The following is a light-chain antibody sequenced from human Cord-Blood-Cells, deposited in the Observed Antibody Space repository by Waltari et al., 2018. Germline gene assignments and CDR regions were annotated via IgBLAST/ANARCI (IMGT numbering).Light chain of an antibody. V-gene: IGLV2-23*03. CDR1: SSHVGRSTL. CDR2: EGS. Sequence: QSARTQSAPVSRSSDQPITISRTATSSHVGRSTLVSCYQQPPGKAPKRMFYEGSKRPSGVSNRFSGSKSGNTASLTISGLQAEDEADYYCCSYAGSSTFVVFGGGTKLTVL. J-gene: IGLJ2*01. CDR3: CSYAGSSTFVV.